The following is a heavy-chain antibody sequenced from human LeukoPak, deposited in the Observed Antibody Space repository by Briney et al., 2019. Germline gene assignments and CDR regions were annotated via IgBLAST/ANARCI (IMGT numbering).Heavy chain of an antibody. J-gene: IGHJ4*02. Sequence: GGSLRLSCAASGFTFNSYSMNWVRQAPGKGLEWVSSISGSSSYTYYADSVKGRFTISRDNAKNSLHLQMSSLRAEDTAVYYCARDTDSFDYWGQGTLVTVSP. D-gene: IGHD4-11*01. CDR2: ISGSSSYT. CDR3: ARDTDSFDY. CDR1: GFTFNSYS. V-gene: IGHV3-21*01.